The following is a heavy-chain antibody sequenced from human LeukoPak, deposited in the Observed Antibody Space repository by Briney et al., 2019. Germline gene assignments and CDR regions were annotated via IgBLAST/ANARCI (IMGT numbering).Heavy chain of an antibody. CDR1: GYTFTGYY. Sequence: ASVKVSCKASGYTFTGYYMHWVRQAPGQGLEWMGWINPNSGGTNYAQKFQGWVTMTRDTSISTAYMELSRLRSDDTAVYYCARGNCSGGSCYWHYFDYWGQGTLVTVSS. CDR2: INPNSGGT. V-gene: IGHV1-2*04. CDR3: ARGNCSGGSCYWHYFDY. D-gene: IGHD2-15*01. J-gene: IGHJ4*02.